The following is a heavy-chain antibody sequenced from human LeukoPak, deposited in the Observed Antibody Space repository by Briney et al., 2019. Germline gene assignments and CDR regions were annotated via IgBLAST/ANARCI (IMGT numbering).Heavy chain of an antibody. V-gene: IGHV1-2*06. CDR3: ARVLGYTWNFDLVSFDY. D-gene: IGHD1-7*01. CDR2: INPNSGGT. J-gene: IGHJ4*02. CDR1: GYTFTGYY. Sequence: ASVKVSCKASGYTFTGYYMHWVRQAPGQGLEWMGRINPNSGGTNYAQKFQGRVTMTRDTSISTAYMELSRLRSDDTAVYYCARVLGYTWNFDLVSFDYWGQGTLVTVSS.